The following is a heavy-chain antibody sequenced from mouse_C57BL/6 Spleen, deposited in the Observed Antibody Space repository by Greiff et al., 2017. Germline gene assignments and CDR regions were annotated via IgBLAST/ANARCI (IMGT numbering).Heavy chain of an antibody. Sequence: VKVVESGPGLVAPSPSLSITCTVSGFSLTSYAISWVRQPPGKGLEWLGVIWTGGGTNYNSALKSRLSISKDNSKSQVFLKMNSLQTDDTAMYYCARAYSNYNAMDYWGQGTSVTVSS. CDR2: IWTGGGT. CDR1: GFSLTSYA. V-gene: IGHV2-9-1*01. D-gene: IGHD2-5*01. J-gene: IGHJ4*01. CDR3: ARAYSNYNAMDY.